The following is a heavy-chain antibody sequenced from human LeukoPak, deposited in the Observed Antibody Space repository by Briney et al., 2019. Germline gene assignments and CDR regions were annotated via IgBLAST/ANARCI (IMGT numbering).Heavy chain of an antibody. Sequence: GSLRLSCAASGFIFSSYAMSWVRQAPGKGLEWVSAISGSGGSTYYADSVKGRFTISRDNSKNTLYLQMNSLRAEDTAVYYCAKDDGYRSGWYGYWGQGTLVSVSS. CDR3: AKDDGYRSGWYGY. D-gene: IGHD6-19*01. CDR2: ISGSGGST. CDR1: GFIFSSYA. V-gene: IGHV3-23*01. J-gene: IGHJ4*02.